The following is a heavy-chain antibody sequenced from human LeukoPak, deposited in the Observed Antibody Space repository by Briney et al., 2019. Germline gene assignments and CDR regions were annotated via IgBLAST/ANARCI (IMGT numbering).Heavy chain of an antibody. D-gene: IGHD2-2*01. CDR2: IYTSGST. CDR3: ARDVGVYQLLYNWFDP. Sequence: SETLSLTCTVSGGSISSYYWSWIRQPAGKGLEWIGRIYTSGSTNYNPSLKSRITMSVDTSKNQFSLKLSSVTAADTAVYYCARDVGVYQLLYNWFDPWGQGTLVTVSS. CDR1: GGSISSYY. J-gene: IGHJ5*02. V-gene: IGHV4-4*07.